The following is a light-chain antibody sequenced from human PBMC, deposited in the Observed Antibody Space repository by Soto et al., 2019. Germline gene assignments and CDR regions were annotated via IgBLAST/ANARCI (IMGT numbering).Light chain of an antibody. CDR3: QQYGGSPPYT. V-gene: IGKV3-20*01. CDR1: QSVTSSY. Sequence: EIVLTQSPGTLSLSPGERATLSCRASQSVTSSYLAWYQQKPGQAPRLLIYGADSRATGIPDRFSGSGSGTDFTLTIIRLGPEDFAVYYCQQYGGSPPYTFGQGTNLEIK. J-gene: IGKJ2*01. CDR2: GAD.